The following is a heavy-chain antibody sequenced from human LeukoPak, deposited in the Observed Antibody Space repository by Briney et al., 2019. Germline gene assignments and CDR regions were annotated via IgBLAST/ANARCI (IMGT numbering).Heavy chain of an antibody. CDR2: ISYDGSNK. CDR1: GFTFSSYG. V-gene: IGHV3-30*18. J-gene: IGHJ3*02. CDR3: AKDLWYSSGNHDAFDI. D-gene: IGHD6-19*01. Sequence: GGSLRLSCAASGFTFSSYGMHWVRQAPGKGLEWVAVISYDGSNKYYADSVKGRFTISRDNSKNTLYLQMNSLRAEDTAVYYCAKDLWYSSGNHDAFDIWGQGTMVTVSS.